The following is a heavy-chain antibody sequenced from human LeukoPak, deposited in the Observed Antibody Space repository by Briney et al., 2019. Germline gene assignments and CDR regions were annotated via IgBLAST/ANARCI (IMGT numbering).Heavy chain of an antibody. D-gene: IGHD5-12*01. CDR1: GGSISSYY. Sequence: SETLSLTCTVSGGSISSYYWSWIRQPPGKGLEWIGYIYQSGGSYYNPSLKSRVTISVDKSKNQFSLKMSSVTAADTAVYFCARVGYDRNFDSWGQGALVTVSS. V-gene: IGHV4-59*12. CDR3: ARVGYDRNFDS. CDR2: IYQSGGS. J-gene: IGHJ4*02.